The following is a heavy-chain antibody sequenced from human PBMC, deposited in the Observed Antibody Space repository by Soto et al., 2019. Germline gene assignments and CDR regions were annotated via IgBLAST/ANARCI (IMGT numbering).Heavy chain of an antibody. CDR1: GCSLRTSRLG. J-gene: IGHJ4*02. CDR2: IYWNDDK. D-gene: IGHD6-19*01. Sequence: GPTLVNPKQTLRLTCTFSGCSLRTSRLGVGLILQPPGKALEWLALIYWNDDKRYSPSLKARLTITKDTSKNQVVLTMTNMDPVDTATYYCAHRPSGWYLFDYWGQGTLVTVAS. V-gene: IGHV2-5*01. CDR3: AHRPSGWYLFDY.